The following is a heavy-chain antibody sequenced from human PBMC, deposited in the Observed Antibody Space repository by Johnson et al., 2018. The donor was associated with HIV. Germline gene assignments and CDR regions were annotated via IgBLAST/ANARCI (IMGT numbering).Heavy chain of an antibody. D-gene: IGHD3-10*01. CDR1: GFTFSSYG. J-gene: IGHJ3*02. V-gene: IGHV3-30*18. CDR3: AKEGWVLRWFRESNDAFDI. CDR2: ISYDGSNK. Sequence: QVQLVESGGGVVQPGRSLRLSCAASGFTFSSYGMHWVRQAPGKGLEWVAVISYDGSNKYYADSVKGRFTISRDNSKNTLYLQMNSLRAEETAVYYCAKEGWVLRWFRESNDAFDIWGQGTMVTVSS.